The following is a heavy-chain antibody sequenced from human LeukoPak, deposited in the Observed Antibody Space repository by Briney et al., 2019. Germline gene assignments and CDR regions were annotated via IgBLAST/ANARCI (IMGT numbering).Heavy chain of an antibody. J-gene: IGHJ3*02. Sequence: GGSLRLSCVVSGFTFNKYWMSWVRQAPGKGLEWVGRIKSKTDGGTTDYAAPVKGRFTISRDNSKNTLYLQMNSLRAEDTAVYYCAKELMVYAITDIVVGDAFDIWGQGTMVTVSS. D-gene: IGHD2-8*01. CDR2: IKSKTDGGTT. V-gene: IGHV3-15*01. CDR3: AKELMVYAITDIVVGDAFDI. CDR1: GFTFNKYW.